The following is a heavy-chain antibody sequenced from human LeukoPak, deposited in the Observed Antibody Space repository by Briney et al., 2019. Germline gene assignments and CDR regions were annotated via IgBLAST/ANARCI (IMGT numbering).Heavy chain of an antibody. V-gene: IGHV1-45*02. CDR2: ITPFNGNT. CDR1: GYTFTYRY. D-gene: IGHD3-16*01. Sequence: GASVKVSCKASGYTFTYRYLHWVRQAPGQALEWMGWITPFNGNTNYAQKFQDRVTITRDRSMSTAYMELRSLRSDDTAVYYCARDTKRSRARWENLGIDPWGQGTLVTVSS. CDR3: ARDTKRSRARWENLGIDP. J-gene: IGHJ5*02.